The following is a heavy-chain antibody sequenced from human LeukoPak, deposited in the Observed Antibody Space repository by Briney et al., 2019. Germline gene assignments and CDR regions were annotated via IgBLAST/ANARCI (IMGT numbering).Heavy chain of an antibody. CDR3: VREGEGPLSKDFNY. J-gene: IGHJ4*02. D-gene: IGHD2/OR15-2a*01. Sequence: ASVKVSCKSSGFTFTDHYIHWVRQAPGQGLEWMGYIGPHSTFTSSPQGFQGRVTMTRDTSMTTAYMELTRLTSDDTAVYYCVREGEGPLSKDFNYWGQGTLVTVSS. CDR1: GFTFTDHY. V-gene: IGHV1-2*02. CDR2: IGPHSTFT.